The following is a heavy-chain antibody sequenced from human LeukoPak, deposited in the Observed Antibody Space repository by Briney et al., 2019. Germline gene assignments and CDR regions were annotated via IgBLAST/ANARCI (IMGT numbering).Heavy chain of an antibody. CDR2: MNPNSGNT. Sequence: ASVKVSCKASGYTFTSYDINWVRQATGQGLEWMGWMNPNSGNTGYAQKFQGRVTMTRNTSISTAYMELSSLRSEDTAVYYCARGSIITIFGVVIIRNWFDPWGQGTLVTVSS. J-gene: IGHJ5*02. CDR3: ARGSIITIFGVVIIRNWFDP. D-gene: IGHD3-3*01. CDR1: GYTFTSYD. V-gene: IGHV1-8*01.